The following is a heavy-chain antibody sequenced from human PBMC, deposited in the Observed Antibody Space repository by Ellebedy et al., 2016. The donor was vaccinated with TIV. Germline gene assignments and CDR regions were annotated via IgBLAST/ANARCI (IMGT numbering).Heavy chain of an antibody. V-gene: IGHV1-46*01. CDR2: INPSGGRT. Sequence: ASVKVSCKASGYTFTKYYIHWVRQAPGQGLEWVGIINPSGGRTTYAQKFQGRVTMTRDTSTSTVYMELSSLRSEDTAVYYCARDLGDSSGYLFDFWGQGTLVTVSS. CDR1: GYTFTKYY. D-gene: IGHD3-22*01. CDR3: ARDLGDSSGYLFDF. J-gene: IGHJ4*02.